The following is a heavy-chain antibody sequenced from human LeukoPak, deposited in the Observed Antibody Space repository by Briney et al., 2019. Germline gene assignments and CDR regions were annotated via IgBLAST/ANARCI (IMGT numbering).Heavy chain of an antibody. J-gene: IGHJ4*02. CDR1: GYTFTSYD. CDR3: VRVRSLYDSSSYYFDY. D-gene: IGHD6-6*01. V-gene: IGHV1-8*03. CDR2: LIPNSGNT. Sequence: GASVKVSCKASGYTFTSYDISWVRQATGQGLGWMAWLIPNSGNTGYAQKFQGRVSITRNTSIRTAYMQLSRLRSEDTAVYYCVRVRSLYDSSSYYFDYWGKGTLVTASS.